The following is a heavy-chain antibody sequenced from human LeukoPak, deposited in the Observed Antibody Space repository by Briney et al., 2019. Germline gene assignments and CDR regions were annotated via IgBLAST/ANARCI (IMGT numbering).Heavy chain of an antibody. CDR3: ARGYSYGSDY. Sequence: GGSLRLSCAASGFIFSSYNMSWVRQAPGKGLEWVSYISFSSSTIYYGDSVKGRFTISRDNAKNSLYLQVNSLRAEDTAVYYCARGYSYGSDYWGQGTLVTVSS. V-gene: IGHV3-48*01. CDR1: GFIFSSYN. CDR2: ISFSSSTI. J-gene: IGHJ4*02. D-gene: IGHD5-18*01.